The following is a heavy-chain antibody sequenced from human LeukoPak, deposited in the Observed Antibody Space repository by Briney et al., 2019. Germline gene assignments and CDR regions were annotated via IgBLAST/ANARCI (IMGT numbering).Heavy chain of an antibody. CDR1: GVTFSSYA. J-gene: IGHJ4*02. D-gene: IGHD1-20*01. V-gene: IGHV3-23*01. CDR2: ISGSGGST. Sequence: GGSLRLSCAASGVTFSSYAMSWVRPAPGKGLEWVSAISGSGGSTYYADSVKGRFTISRDNSKNTLYLQMNSLRAEDTAVYYCAKERHNWNDPFDYWGQGTLVTVSS. CDR3: AKERHNWNDPFDY.